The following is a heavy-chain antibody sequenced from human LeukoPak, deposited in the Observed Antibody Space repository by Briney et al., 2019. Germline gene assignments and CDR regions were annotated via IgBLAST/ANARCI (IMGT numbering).Heavy chain of an antibody. CDR2: INTNTGNP. D-gene: IGHD3-10*01. CDR3: ARGGKTMVRGVINWFDP. J-gene: IGHJ5*02. V-gene: IGHV7-4-1*02. CDR1: GYTFTSYA. Sequence: GASVKVSCKASGYTFTSYAMNWVRQAPGQGLEWMGWINTNTGNPTYAQGFTGRFVFSLDTSVGTAYLQISSLKAEDTAVYYCARGGKTMVRGVINWFDPWGQGTLVTVSS.